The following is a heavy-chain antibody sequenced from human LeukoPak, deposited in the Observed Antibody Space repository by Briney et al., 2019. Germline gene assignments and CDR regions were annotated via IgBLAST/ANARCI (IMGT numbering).Heavy chain of an antibody. D-gene: IGHD1-26*01. Sequence: GGSLRLSCAASGFTVSSNYMSWVRQAPGKGLEWVSVIYSGGSTYYADSVKGRFTISRDNSKNTLYLQMNSLRAEDTAVYYCARDSGSYWNYFDYWGQGTPVTVSS. CDR2: IYSGGST. J-gene: IGHJ4*02. CDR1: GFTVSSNY. CDR3: ARDSGSYWNYFDY. V-gene: IGHV3-53*01.